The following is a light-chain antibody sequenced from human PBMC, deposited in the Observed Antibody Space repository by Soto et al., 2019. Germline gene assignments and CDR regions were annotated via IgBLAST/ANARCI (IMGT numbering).Light chain of an antibody. Sequence: DIQMTQSPCTLSASVGDTVTITCRASQTISGWLAGYQQRPGKAPDLLIFDASTLESGVPSRFSGSGSGTTFTLTISSLQSDDFATYYCLQYNGYYRTFGQGTKVEIK. V-gene: IGKV1-5*01. CDR2: DAS. CDR1: QTISGW. J-gene: IGKJ1*01. CDR3: LQYNGYYRT.